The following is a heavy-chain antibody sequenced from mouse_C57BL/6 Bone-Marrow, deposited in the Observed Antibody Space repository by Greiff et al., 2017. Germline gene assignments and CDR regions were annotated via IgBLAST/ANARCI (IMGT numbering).Heavy chain of an antibody. V-gene: IGHV1-81*01. CDR2: IYPRSGNT. D-gene: IGHD1-1*01. Sequence: VKLMESGAELARPGASVKLSCKASGYTFTSYGISWVKQRTGQGLEWIGEIYPRSGNTYYNEKFKGKATLTADKSSSTAYMELRSLTSEDSAVYFCARFTTVVATGYWGQGTTLTVSS. J-gene: IGHJ2*01. CDR1: GYTFTSYG. CDR3: ARFTTVVATGY.